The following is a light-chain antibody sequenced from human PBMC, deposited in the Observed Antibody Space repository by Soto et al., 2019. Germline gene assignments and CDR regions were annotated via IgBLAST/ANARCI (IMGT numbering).Light chain of an antibody. CDR3: SSYKTDCTHV. CDR2: DVS. Sequence: QSALTQPASVSGSPGQSITISCTGTSSDVGGYNYVSWYQEHPGKAPKLMIYDVSNRPSGVSNRFSGSKSGNTASLTISGLQADYEDDYYCSSYKTDCTHVFGTRTEVTVL. J-gene: IGLJ1*01. CDR1: SSDVGGYNY. V-gene: IGLV2-14*01.